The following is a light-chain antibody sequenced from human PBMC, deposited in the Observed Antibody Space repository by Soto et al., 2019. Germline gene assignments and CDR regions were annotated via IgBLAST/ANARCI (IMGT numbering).Light chain of an antibody. CDR3: QHYVSPPIT. V-gene: IGKV3-20*01. J-gene: IGKJ5*01. Sequence: IVFAPFPGTLSFSPGERAPPSFKASQSVTSNYLAWYQQKPGQAPRLLVYGASSRATGISDRFSGSGSGTDFTLTISRLEPEDFAVYYCQHYVSPPITFGQGTRLEIK. CDR1: QSVTSNY. CDR2: GAS.